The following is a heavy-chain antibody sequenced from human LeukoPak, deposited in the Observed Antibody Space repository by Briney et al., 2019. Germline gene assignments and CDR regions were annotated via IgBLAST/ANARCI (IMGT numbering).Heavy chain of an antibody. CDR2: INHSGST. D-gene: IGHD6-19*01. CDR3: ARRSLRGYSSGWPFDY. CDR1: GGSISSSSYY. V-gene: IGHV4-39*07. J-gene: IGHJ4*02. Sequence: SETLSLTCTVSGGSISSSSYYWGWIRQPPGKGLEWIGEINHSGSTNYNPSLKSRVTISVDTSKNQFSLKLSSVTAADTAVYYCARRSLRGYSSGWPFDYWGQGTLVTVSS.